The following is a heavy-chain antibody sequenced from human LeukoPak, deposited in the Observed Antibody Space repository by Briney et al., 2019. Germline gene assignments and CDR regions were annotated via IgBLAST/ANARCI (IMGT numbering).Heavy chain of an antibody. CDR1: GFTFSSYW. D-gene: IGHD6-19*01. CDR3: AREGRLTGYFGGLGFNY. CDR2: IKQDGSEK. Sequence: GGSLRLSCAASGFTFSSYWMSWVRQAPGKGLEWVANIKQDGSEKYYVDSVKGRFTISRDNAKNSLYLQMNSLRAEDTAVYYCAREGRLTGYFGGLGFNYWGQGILVTVSS. J-gene: IGHJ4*02. V-gene: IGHV3-7*03.